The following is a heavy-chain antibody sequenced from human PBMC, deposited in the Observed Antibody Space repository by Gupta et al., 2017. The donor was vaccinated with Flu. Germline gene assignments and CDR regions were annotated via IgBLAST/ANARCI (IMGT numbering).Heavy chain of an antibody. J-gene: IGHJ5*02. D-gene: IGHD4-4*01. CDR3: SNSRDFGFIYFDP. Sequence: FSDYSISWVRQAPGQGLEWMGGIIPLLGTVNYAQKFQGRVSITADESTSRANMELRRLRSEDTAVYYCSNSRDFGFIYFDPWGQGTLVPVSS. CDR1: FSDYS. CDR2: IIPLLGTV. V-gene: IGHV1-69*01.